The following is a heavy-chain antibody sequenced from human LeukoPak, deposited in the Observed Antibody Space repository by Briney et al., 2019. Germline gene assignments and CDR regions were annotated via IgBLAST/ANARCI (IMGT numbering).Heavy chain of an antibody. D-gene: IGHD4-11*01. V-gene: IGHV1-69*13. CDR2: IIPIFGTA. J-gene: IGHJ2*01. Sequence: ASVKVSCKASGGTFSSYAISWVRQAPGQGLEWMGGIIPIFGTANYAQKFQGRVTITADESTSTAYMELSRLRSDDTAVYYCASSNLGRYFDLWGRGTLVTVSS. CDR1: GGTFSSYA. CDR3: ASSNLGRYFDL.